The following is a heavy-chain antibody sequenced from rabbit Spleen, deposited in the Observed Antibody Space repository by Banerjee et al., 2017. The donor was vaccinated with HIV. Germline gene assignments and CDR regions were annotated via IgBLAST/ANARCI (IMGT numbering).Heavy chain of an antibody. CDR1: GFTISSYN. D-gene: IGHD4-1*01. CDR3: TREGDGRGPDFSL. Sequence: QLEESAGGLVQPGGSLTLSCKVSGFTISSYNMGWVRQAPGKGLEWIGYIDPIFGSTYYASWVNGRFTISSDNAQNTVDLQLNSLTVADTATYFCTREGDGRGPDFSLWGPGTLVTVS. J-gene: IGHJ4*01. CDR2: IDPIFGST. V-gene: IGHV1S7*01.